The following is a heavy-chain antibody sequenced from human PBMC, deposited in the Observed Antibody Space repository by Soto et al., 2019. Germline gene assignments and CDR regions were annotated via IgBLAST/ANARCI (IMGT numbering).Heavy chain of an antibody. CDR2: ISSNSAYI. CDR1: GFTFRIFA. CDR3: TRDASRDSTARGWFDP. J-gene: IGHJ5*02. D-gene: IGHD5-18*01. Sequence: PWGALRVSCAASGFTFRIFAMNWVRQAPGKGLEWVSTISSNSAYIYYTDALRGRFTISRDNAKNSLHLQMNSLRAEDTAVYYCTRDASRDSTARGWFDPWGPGTMVTVSS. V-gene: IGHV3-21*01.